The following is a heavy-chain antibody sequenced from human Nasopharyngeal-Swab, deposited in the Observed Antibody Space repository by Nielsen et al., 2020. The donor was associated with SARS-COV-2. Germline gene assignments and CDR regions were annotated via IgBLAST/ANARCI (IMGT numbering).Heavy chain of an antibody. J-gene: IGHJ2*01. CDR3: ARILDWYFDL. CDR1: GGTIITSY. CDR2: ITYTGNT. Sequence: SETLTLTCTVSGGTIITSYWSWIRQPPGKGLEWIGYITYTGNTNSNPSVKSRVTMSLDTSKNTSSLKVSSLTAADTAVYFCARILDWYFDLLGRGPLVTDSS. D-gene: IGHD3-3*01. V-gene: IGHV4-59*13.